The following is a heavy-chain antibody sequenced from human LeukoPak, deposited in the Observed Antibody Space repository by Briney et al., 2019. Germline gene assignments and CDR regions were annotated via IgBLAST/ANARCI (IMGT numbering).Heavy chain of an antibody. Sequence: PGGSLRLSCAASGFTFSSYGMHWVRQAPGKGLEWVAVISYDGSNKYYADSVKGRFTISRDNSKNTLYLQMNSLRAEDTAVYYCARVDWKTGYSSFDYWGQGTLVTVSS. CDR3: ARVDWKTGYSSFDY. CDR2: ISYDGSNK. D-gene: IGHD6-13*01. CDR1: GFTFSSYG. V-gene: IGHV3-30*03. J-gene: IGHJ4*02.